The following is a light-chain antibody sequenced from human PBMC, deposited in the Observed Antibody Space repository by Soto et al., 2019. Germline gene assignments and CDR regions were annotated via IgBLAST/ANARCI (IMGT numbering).Light chain of an antibody. CDR1: QSISSW. CDR2: RAS. J-gene: IGKJ1*01. Sequence: DIKMNKSPSTLSASVGDSVAITCRASQSISSWLAWYQQEPGKAPKLLISRASTLQSGVPSRFSGSGSGTEFTLTISSLQPDDSATYYCQQYNSYSWTFGQGTKVDNK. V-gene: IGKV1-5*03. CDR3: QQYNSYSWT.